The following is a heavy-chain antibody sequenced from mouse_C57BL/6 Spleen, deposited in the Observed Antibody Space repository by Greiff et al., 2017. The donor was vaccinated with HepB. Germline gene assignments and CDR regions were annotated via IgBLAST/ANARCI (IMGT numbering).Heavy chain of an antibody. CDR1: GYAFSSSW. D-gene: IGHD1-1*01. J-gene: IGHJ4*01. V-gene: IGHV1-82*01. Sequence: VQLQQSGPELVKPGASVKISCKASGYAFSSSWMNWVKQRPGKGLEWIGRIYPGDGDTNYNGKFKGKATLTADKSSSTAYMQLSSLTSEDSAVYFCASRDLKDYYGSSYAMDYWGQGTSVTVSS. CDR2: IYPGDGDT. CDR3: ASRDLKDYYGSSYAMDY.